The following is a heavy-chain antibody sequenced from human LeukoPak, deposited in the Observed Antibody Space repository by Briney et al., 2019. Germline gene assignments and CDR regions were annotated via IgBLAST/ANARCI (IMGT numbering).Heavy chain of an antibody. Sequence: GGSLRLSYAASGFTFSSYSMNWVRQAPGKGLEWVSSISSSSSYIYYADSVKGRFTISRDNAKNSLYLQMNSLRAEDTAVYYCASNIVGATRSFDYWGQGTLVTVSS. CDR1: GFTFSSYS. CDR3: ASNIVGATRSFDY. V-gene: IGHV3-21*01. J-gene: IGHJ4*02. D-gene: IGHD1-26*01. CDR2: ISSSSSYI.